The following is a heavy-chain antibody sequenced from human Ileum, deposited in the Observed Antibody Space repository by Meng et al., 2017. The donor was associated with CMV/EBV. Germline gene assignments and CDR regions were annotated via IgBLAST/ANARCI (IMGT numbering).Heavy chain of an antibody. J-gene: IGHJ4*02. Sequence: GESLKISCAASGFTFSSNGMHWVRQAPGKGLEWVAVIRYDGSSKNYADSVKGRFTISRDNAKNSLYLQMNSLRAEDTAVYYCARGNLRFLEWLPRGGFDYWGQGTLVTVSS. CDR2: IRYDGSSK. D-gene: IGHD3-3*01. V-gene: IGHV3-33*01. CDR3: ARGNLRFLEWLPRGGFDY. CDR1: GFTFSSNG.